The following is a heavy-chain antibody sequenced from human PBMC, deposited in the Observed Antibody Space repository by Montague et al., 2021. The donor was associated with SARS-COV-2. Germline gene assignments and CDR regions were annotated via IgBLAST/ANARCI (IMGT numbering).Heavy chain of an antibody. CDR3: ARTPTRPLSLDS. D-gene: IGHD6-6*01. Sequence: SETLSLTCAVSGGSITGFSWCWVRQPARKGLEWIGLVTTSGTTNHSPSLRSRVAMSVYTSKNQFSLNLNPVTAAATAIYYCARTPTRPLSLDSWGQGTLVTVSS. V-gene: IGHV4-4*07. J-gene: IGHJ4*02. CDR1: GGSITGFS. CDR2: VTTSGTT.